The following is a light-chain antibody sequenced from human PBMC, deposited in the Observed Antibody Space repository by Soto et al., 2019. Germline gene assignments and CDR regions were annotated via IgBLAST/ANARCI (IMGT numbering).Light chain of an antibody. CDR1: SSDVGGYNY. Sequence: ALTQPPSASGSPGQSVTISCTGTSSDVGGYNYVSWYQQHPGKAPKLMIYEVSNRPSGVSNRFSGSKSGNTASLTISGLQAEDEADYYCSSYTSSSTYVFGTGTKVTVL. V-gene: IGLV2-14*01. J-gene: IGLJ1*01. CDR3: SSYTSSSTYV. CDR2: EVS.